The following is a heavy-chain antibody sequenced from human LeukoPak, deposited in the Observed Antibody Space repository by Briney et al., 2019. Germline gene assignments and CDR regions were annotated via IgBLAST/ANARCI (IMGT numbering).Heavy chain of an antibody. Sequence: GGSLTLSCAASGFTFSNCSMTCVRQDPGKGLEWDTDINYGGDRTTYADSMKGRFTISRDNSTNTLYLQMHSMRADDTALYYCARDHCGSGNYRALDYWGQGTLVTVSS. J-gene: IGHJ4*02. V-gene: IGHV3-23*01. CDR3: ARDHCGSGNYRALDY. CDR1: GFTFSNCS. CDR2: INYGGDRT. D-gene: IGHD3-10*01.